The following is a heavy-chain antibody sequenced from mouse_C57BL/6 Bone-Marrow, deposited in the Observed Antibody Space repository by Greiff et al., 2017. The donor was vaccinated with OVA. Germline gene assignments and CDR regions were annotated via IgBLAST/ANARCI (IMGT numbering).Heavy chain of an antibody. J-gene: IGHJ3*01. D-gene: IGHD2-4*01. CDR1: GFSLTSYG. V-gene: IGHV2-6*01. CDR3: ALFYDYSY. CDR2: IWGVGST. Sequence: VQLVESGPGLVAPSQSLSITCTVSGFSLTSYGLDWVRQSPGKGLEWLGVIWGVGSTNYNSALKSRLSISKDNSKSQVFVKMNSLQTDDTAMYDCALFYDYSYWGQGTLVTVSA.